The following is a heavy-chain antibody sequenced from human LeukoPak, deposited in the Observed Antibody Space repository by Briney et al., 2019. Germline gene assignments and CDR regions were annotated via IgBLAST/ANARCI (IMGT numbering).Heavy chain of an antibody. D-gene: IGHD1-26*01. J-gene: IGHJ4*02. Sequence: GGSLRLSCAASGFTFNKYAMNWVRQPPGKGLEWVSSIAGTGGSTYYADSVKGRFTISRDNAKNSLYLQMDRLRAEDTAVYYCARDNYSGSRYFDYWGQGTLVTVSS. V-gene: IGHV3-23*01. CDR1: GFTFNKYA. CDR3: ARDNYSGSRYFDY. CDR2: IAGTGGST.